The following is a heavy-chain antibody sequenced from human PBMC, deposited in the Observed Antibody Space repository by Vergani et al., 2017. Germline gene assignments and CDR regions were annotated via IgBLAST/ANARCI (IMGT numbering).Heavy chain of an antibody. Sequence: EVQLLESGGGLVQPGGSLRLSCAASGFTFSTYAMTWVRQAPGKGLEWVSTISSDGGSTYYADSVKGRFTISRDNSKNTLSLQMNSLTAEDTAIYYCAGAQGTSAYYHGGFVYWGQGILVTVSS. D-gene: IGHD3-22*01. V-gene: IGHV3-23*01. J-gene: IGHJ4*02. CDR2: ISSDGGST. CDR3: AGAQGTSAYYHGGFVY. CDR1: GFTFSTYA.